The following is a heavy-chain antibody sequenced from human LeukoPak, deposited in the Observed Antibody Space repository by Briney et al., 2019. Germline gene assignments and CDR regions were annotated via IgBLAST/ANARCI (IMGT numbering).Heavy chain of an antibody. Sequence: SETLSLTCAVYGGSFSGYYWSWIRQPPGKGLEWIGEINHSGSTNYNPSLKSRVTISVDTSKNQFSLKLSSVTAADTAVYYCASGWQWLVPVLFYWVQGTLVTVSS. V-gene: IGHV4-34*01. CDR3: ASGWQWLVPVLFY. J-gene: IGHJ4*02. CDR1: GGSFSGYY. D-gene: IGHD6-19*01. CDR2: INHSGST.